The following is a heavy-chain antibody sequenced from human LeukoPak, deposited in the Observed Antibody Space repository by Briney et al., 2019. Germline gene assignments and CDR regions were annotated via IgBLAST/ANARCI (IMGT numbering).Heavy chain of an antibody. J-gene: IGHJ4*02. CDR1: GGSISSSNW. CDR3: ARDKSSAALFF. Sequence: SETLSLTCTDSGGSISSSNWWSWVRQPPGKGLEWIGEIYHSGSTNYNPSLKSRVTISVDKSKNQFSLKVSSVTAADTAVYYCARDKSSAALFFWGQGTLVTVSS. D-gene: IGHD6-13*01. CDR2: IYHSGST. V-gene: IGHV4-4*02.